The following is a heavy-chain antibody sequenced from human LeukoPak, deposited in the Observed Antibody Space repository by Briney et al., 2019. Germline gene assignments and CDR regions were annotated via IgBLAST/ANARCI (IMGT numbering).Heavy chain of an antibody. J-gene: IGHJ4*02. Sequence: KPSETLSLTXTVSGASISTYYWSWLGHSPGKGLEWIGSIHFSGSTNYNPSLNSRVTISLDTPKNQFSLKLTSVTAADTAIYYCARGQRSYFRAVDDWGLGTLVTVSS. CDR2: IHFSGST. D-gene: IGHD1-26*01. CDR3: ARGQRSYFRAVDD. V-gene: IGHV4-59*01. CDR1: GASISTYY.